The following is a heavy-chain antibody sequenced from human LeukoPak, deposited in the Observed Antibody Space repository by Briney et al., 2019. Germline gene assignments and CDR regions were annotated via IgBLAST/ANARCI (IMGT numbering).Heavy chain of an antibody. Sequence: GGSLRLSCAASGFTFSTFAMIWVRQPPGKGLEWVSGINWNGGSTGYADSVKGRFTISRDNAKNSLYLQMNSLRAEDTALYYCAREATMVRGVIITYYYYYMDVWGKGTTVTVSS. CDR3: AREATMVRGVIITYYYYYMDV. D-gene: IGHD3-10*01. CDR2: INWNGGST. V-gene: IGHV3-20*04. J-gene: IGHJ6*03. CDR1: GFTFSTFA.